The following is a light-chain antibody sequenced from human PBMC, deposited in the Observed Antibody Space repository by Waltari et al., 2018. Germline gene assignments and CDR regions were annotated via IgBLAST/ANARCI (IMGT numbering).Light chain of an antibody. CDR2: DVS. CDR1: QRIDSQ. CDR3: QQRYDWPIT. V-gene: IGKV3-11*01. J-gene: IGKJ4*01. Sequence: DIVLTQSPATLSLSPGDRATLSCRASQRIDSQLAWYQQKPGQAPSLLIHDVSNRATGVPARFSGSGSGTDFTLSISSLAPEDSAFYYCQQRYDWPITFGGGTKVEIK.